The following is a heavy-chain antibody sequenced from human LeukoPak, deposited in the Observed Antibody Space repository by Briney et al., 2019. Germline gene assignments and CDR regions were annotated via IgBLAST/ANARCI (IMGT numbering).Heavy chain of an antibody. CDR1: GFTFSSYW. Sequence: TGGSLRLSCAASGFTFSSYWMHWVRQAPGKGLVWVSRINSDGSSTSYADSVKGRFTISRDNAKNTLYLRMNSLRAEDTAVYYCARVPSLAARRAGGYWGQGTLVTVSS. CDR3: ARVPSLAARRAGGY. J-gene: IGHJ4*02. D-gene: IGHD6-6*01. V-gene: IGHV3-74*01. CDR2: INSDGSST.